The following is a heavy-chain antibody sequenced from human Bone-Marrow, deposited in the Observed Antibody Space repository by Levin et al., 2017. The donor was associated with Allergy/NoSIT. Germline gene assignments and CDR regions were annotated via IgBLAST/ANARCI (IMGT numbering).Heavy chain of an antibody. D-gene: IGHD4-17*01. V-gene: IGHV3-9*01. Sequence: GGSLRLSCTASGFSFDDYAMHWVRQVPEKGLEWVAGISWDSGNKGYADSVKGRFTVSRDNSKSSLFMQMNSVRAEDTALYYCAKDIGGDYVYYMDVWGKGTTVTVSS. CDR1: GFSFDDYA. CDR3: AKDIGGDYVYYMDV. CDR2: ISWDSGNK. J-gene: IGHJ6*03.